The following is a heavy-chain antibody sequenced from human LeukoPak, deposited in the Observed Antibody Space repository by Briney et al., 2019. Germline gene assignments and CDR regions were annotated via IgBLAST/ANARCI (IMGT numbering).Heavy chain of an antibody. J-gene: IGHJ4*02. CDR3: ARASNWKYDY. CDR1: GFTFSTYW. Sequence: GASLRLSCAASGFTFSTYWMPWVRQAPGKGLVWVSRSNSDGSSTSYADSVKGRFTISRDNAKNTLYLQMNSLRAEDTAVYYCARASNWKYDYWGQGTLVTVSS. D-gene: IGHD1-20*01. CDR2: SNSDGSST. V-gene: IGHV3-74*01.